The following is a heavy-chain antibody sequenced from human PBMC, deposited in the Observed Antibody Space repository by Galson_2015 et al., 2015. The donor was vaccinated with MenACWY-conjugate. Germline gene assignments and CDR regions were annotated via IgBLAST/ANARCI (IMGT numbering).Heavy chain of an antibody. CDR1: GYTFTTYG. CDR2: ISGYNGKT. V-gene: IGHV1-18*01. CDR3: AGTTLDCSGGVCYKY. J-gene: IGHJ4*02. D-gene: IGHD2-8*02. Sequence: SVKVSCKASGYTFTTYGISWMRQAPGQGLEWMGWISGYNGKTDYAQKFLGRVTVTTDTSTRTAYMELRSLRSDDTALYYCAGTTLDCSGGVCYKYWGQGTQVTVSS.